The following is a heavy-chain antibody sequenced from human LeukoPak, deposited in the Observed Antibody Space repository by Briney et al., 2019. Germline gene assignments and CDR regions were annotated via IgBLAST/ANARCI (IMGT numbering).Heavy chain of an antibody. CDR3: ARIGYSSSSFDY. CDR2: MKQDGSVK. CDR1: GFISSSYW. V-gene: IGHV3-7*03. J-gene: IGHJ4*02. Sequence: GGSLRLSCAASGFISSSYWMSWVRQAPGKGLEWVANMKQDGSVKYYVDSMKGRFTISRDNAKNSLYLQMSGLRAEDTAVYFCARIGYSSSSFDYWGQGVLVTVYS. D-gene: IGHD6-6*01.